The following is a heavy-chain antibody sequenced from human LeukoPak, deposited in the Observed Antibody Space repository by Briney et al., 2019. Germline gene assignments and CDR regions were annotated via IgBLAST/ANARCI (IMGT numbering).Heavy chain of an antibody. CDR3: TTDRGITIRPLFDY. J-gene: IGHJ4*02. CDR2: IKGEPDGGTT. V-gene: IGHV3-15*01. CDR1: GFTFNTAW. D-gene: IGHD3-10*01. Sequence: GGSLRLSCAASGFTFNTAWMSWVRQAPGKGLEWVGHIKGEPDGGTTHHAAPVKGRFFISRDDSKNTLYLYMNSLKSDDTAVYYCTTDRGITIRPLFDYWGQGTLVTVSS.